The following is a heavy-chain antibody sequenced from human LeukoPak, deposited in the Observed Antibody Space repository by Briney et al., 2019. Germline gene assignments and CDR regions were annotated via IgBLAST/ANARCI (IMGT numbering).Heavy chain of an antibody. J-gene: IGHJ6*02. V-gene: IGHV3-7*01. D-gene: IGHD1-7*01. CDR1: GFTFSSHW. CDR3: ASNWDYVRGYGMDV. Sequence: GGSLRHSCAASGFTFSSHWVSWVRQARGRRLQWVANINQDGGEKHYVDSVRGRFTISRDNAKNSLYLQMNSLRVEDSAVYYCASNWDYVRGYGMDVWGQGTTVTVSS. CDR2: INQDGGEK.